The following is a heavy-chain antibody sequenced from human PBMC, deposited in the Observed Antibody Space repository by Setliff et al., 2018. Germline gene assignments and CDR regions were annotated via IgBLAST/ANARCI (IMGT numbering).Heavy chain of an antibody. V-gene: IGHV4-59*01. CDR3: ARSLYYYDSSAYYYGAYYYYGMDV. Sequence: NPSETLSLTCTVSGGSISSYYWSWIRRPPGKGLEWIGYIYYSGSTNYNPSLKSRVTISVDTSKNQFSLKLSSVTAADTAVYYCARSLYYYDSSAYYYGAYYYYGMDVWGQGTTVTVSS. CDR2: IYYSGST. CDR1: GGSISSYY. D-gene: IGHD3-22*01. J-gene: IGHJ6*02.